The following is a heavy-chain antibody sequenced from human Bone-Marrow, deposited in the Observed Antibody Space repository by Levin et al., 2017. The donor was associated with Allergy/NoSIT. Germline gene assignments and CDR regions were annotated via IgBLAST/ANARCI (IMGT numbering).Heavy chain of an antibody. CDR3: ARDMEAAAGTMVGLDH. CDR2: IWYDGSQK. J-gene: IGHJ4*02. D-gene: IGHD6-13*01. CDR1: GFTFSSYG. Sequence: GGSLRLSCAASGFTFSSYGMHWVRQAPGKGLEWVAVIWYDGSQKYYGGSVKGRFTISRDNSRDTLHLQMNSLRVEDTAVYYCARDMEAAAGTMVGLDHWGQGTLVTVSS. V-gene: IGHV3-33*01.